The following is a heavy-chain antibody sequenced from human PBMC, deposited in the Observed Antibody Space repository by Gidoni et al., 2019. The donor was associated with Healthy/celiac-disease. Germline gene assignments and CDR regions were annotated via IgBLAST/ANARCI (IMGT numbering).Heavy chain of an antibody. Sequence: EVQLVESGGGLVQPGGSLRLSCAASGFTFSSYSMNWVRQAPGKGLEWDSYSSSSSSTRYYADSVKGRFTISRDNAKNSLYLQMNSLRAEDTAVYYCARGPLNQLDYWGQGTLVTVSS. CDR2: SSSSSSTR. CDR3: ARGPLNQLDY. D-gene: IGHD1-1*01. CDR1: GFTFSSYS. J-gene: IGHJ4*02. V-gene: IGHV3-48*01.